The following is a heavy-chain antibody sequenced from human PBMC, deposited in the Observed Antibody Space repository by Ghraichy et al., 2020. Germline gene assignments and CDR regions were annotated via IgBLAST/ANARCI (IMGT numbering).Heavy chain of an antibody. CDR3: ARDVSGNDYGAYYAMDV. Sequence: GGSLRLSCAASGFTVSSKYMTWVRQAPGKGLEWVSLIYSGGSTNYADSVKGRFTISRDNTKNTLYLQMNSLIAEDTAVYYCARDVSGNDYGAYYAMDVWGQGTTVTVSS. J-gene: IGHJ6*02. D-gene: IGHD1-26*01. CDR1: GFTVSSKY. V-gene: IGHV3-53*01. CDR2: IYSGGST.